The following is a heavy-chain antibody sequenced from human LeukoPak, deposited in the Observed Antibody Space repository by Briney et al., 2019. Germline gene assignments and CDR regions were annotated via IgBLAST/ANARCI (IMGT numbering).Heavy chain of an antibody. CDR2: INHSGST. CDR1: GGSFSGYY. CDR3: ARLNYYGFDY. Sequence: PSETLSLTCAVYGGSFSGYYWSWIRQPPGKGLEWIGEINHSGSTYYNASLKSRITIAVDTSKSQFSLKLSSVTAADTAVYYCARLNYYGFDYWGQGTLVTFSS. V-gene: IGHV4-34*01. J-gene: IGHJ4*02. D-gene: IGHD1-26*01.